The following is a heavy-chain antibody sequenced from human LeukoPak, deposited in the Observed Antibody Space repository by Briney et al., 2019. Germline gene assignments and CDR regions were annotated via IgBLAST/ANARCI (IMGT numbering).Heavy chain of an antibody. V-gene: IGHV1-18*01. J-gene: IGHJ4*02. Sequence: ASVKVSCKASGDTFTSYGISWVRQAPGQGREWMGWISAYNGNTNYAQKLQGRVTMTTDTSTSTAYMELSSLRSEDTAVYYCAAPASRGYSYGWYDYWGQGTLVTVSS. CDR2: ISAYNGNT. CDR1: GDTFTSYG. CDR3: AAPASRGYSYGWYDY. D-gene: IGHD5-18*01.